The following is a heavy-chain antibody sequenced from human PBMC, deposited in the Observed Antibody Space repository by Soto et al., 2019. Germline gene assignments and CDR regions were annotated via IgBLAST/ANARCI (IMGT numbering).Heavy chain of an antibody. V-gene: IGHV4-39*01. CDR3: ARPTNVGIAARYYYYYMDV. Sequence: PSETLSLTCTVSGGSISSSSYYWGWIRQPPGKGLEWIGSIYYSGSTYYNPSLKSRVTISVDTSKNQFSLKLSSVTAADTAVYYCARPTNVGIAARYYYYYMDVWGKGTTVTVSS. CDR2: IYYSGST. D-gene: IGHD6-6*01. CDR1: GGSISSSSYY. J-gene: IGHJ6*03.